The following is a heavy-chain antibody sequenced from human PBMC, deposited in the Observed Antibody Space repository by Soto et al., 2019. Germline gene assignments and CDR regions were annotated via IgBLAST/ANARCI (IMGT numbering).Heavy chain of an antibody. J-gene: IGHJ6*03. Sequence: SETLSLTCAVSSGSISSSNWWSWVRQPPGKGLEWIGEIYHSGSTNYNPSLKSRVTISVDKSKNQCSLKLSSVTAADTAVYYCARGVVGYCSSTSCTYYYYYMDVWGKGTTVTVSS. CDR2: IYHSGST. V-gene: IGHV4-4*02. D-gene: IGHD2-2*01. CDR3: ARGVVGYCSSTSCTYYYYYMDV. CDR1: SGSISSSNW.